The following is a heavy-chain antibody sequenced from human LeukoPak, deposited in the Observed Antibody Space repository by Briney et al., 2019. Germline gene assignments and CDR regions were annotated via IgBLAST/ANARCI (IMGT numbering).Heavy chain of an antibody. V-gene: IGHV3-11*01. J-gene: IGHJ5*02. CDR3: ATDGAGFDT. Sequence: GGSLRLSCAASGFTFNDYYMGWIRQAPGKGLEWLSYINIGGTNTHYADSVKGRFTISRDNAKKSLYLELNNLRAEDTAVYYCATDGAGFDTWGQGVLVTVSS. CDR2: INIGGTNT. CDR1: GFTFNDYY.